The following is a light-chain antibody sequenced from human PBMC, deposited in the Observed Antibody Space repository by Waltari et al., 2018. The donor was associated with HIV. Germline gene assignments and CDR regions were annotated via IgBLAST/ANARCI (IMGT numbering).Light chain of an antibody. CDR1: QRLSGSY. Sequence: EIVLTQSPGPLSMSPGERATLSCRASQRLSGSYLAWYQQKPGQAPRLLIYVASSRATGIPDRFGGSGSETDIILTISRLEPEYFAVYYCQQYGSLYTFGQGTKLEIK. V-gene: IGKV3-20*01. J-gene: IGKJ2*01. CDR2: VAS. CDR3: QQYGSLYT.